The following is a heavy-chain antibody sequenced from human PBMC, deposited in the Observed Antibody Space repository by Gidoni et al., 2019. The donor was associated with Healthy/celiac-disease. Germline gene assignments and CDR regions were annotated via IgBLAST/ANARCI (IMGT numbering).Heavy chain of an antibody. CDR3: ARGVSGSYSRASALLFDY. D-gene: IGHD1-26*01. J-gene: IGHJ4*02. CDR2: ILPIFGTA. Sequence: QVQLVQSGAEVKKPGSSVKVSCKASGGTFSSYAISWVRQAPGQGLEWMGGILPIFGTANYAQKFQGRVTITADESTSTAYMELSSLRSEDTAVYYCARGVSGSYSRASALLFDYWGQGTLVTVSS. V-gene: IGHV1-69*01. CDR1: GGTFSSYA.